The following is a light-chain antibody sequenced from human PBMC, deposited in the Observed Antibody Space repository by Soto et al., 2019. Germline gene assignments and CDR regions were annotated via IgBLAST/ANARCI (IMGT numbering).Light chain of an antibody. CDR3: CSYAGSSTWV. CDR1: SSDVGSYNL. J-gene: IGLJ3*02. Sequence: QSALTQPASVSGSPGQSITISCTGTSSDVGSYNLVSWYQQHPGKAPKLMIYEGSKRPSGVSNRFSGSKSGNTASLTISGLQAEDEAAYCCCSYAGSSTWVFGGGTQLTVL. V-gene: IGLV2-23*01. CDR2: EGS.